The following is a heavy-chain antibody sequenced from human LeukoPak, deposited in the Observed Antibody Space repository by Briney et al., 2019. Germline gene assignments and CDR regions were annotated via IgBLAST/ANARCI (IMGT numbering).Heavy chain of an antibody. V-gene: IGHV3-48*03. CDR3: ARSGTTMTGDGLDI. Sequence: GGSLRLSCAAFGFTFPSFEMNRVRQAPGKGLEWLSYISRSGATLYYADSVKGRFTISRDNAKNSLFLQMSSLRAGDTAVYYCARSGTTMTGDGLDIWGQGTMVTVPS. CDR2: ISRSGATL. D-gene: IGHD4-17*01. CDR1: GFTFPSFE. J-gene: IGHJ3*02.